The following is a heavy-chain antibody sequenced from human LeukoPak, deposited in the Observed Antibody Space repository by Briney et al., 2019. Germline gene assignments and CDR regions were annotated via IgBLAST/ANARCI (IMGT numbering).Heavy chain of an antibody. CDR3: ARGGYSFDY. V-gene: IGHV3-7*01. CDR2: LHPDGSER. CDR1: GFTFTQYW. J-gene: IGHJ4*02. D-gene: IGHD5-12*01. Sequence: PGGSLRLSCVASGFTFTQYWMTWVRQAPGKGLEWVARLHPDGSERNYVGSVEGRFTVFGDNAKSSLFLQMHSLRVEDTAVCYCARGGYSFDYLGQGTLVTVPS.